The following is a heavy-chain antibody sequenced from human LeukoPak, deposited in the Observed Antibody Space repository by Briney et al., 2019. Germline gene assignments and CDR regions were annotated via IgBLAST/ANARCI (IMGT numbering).Heavy chain of an antibody. CDR1: GYTYTSFD. CDR3: ARGPLTYYYNSSAYFGFDM. D-gene: IGHD3-22*01. V-gene: IGHV1-8*01. CDR2: MNPNSANT. J-gene: IGHJ3*02. Sequence: ASVKVSCKASGYTYTSFDINWVRQATGQGLEWVGWMNPNSANTGSTQKFQGRVTMTRDISISTAYMELNSLRSEDTAVYYCARGPLTYYYNSSAYFGFDMWGPGTMVTVSS.